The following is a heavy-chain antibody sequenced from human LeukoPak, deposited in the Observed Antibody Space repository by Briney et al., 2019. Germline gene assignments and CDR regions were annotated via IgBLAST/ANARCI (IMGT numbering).Heavy chain of an antibody. J-gene: IGHJ6*03. CDR3: AKIWFGLNVYYYYMDV. V-gene: IGHV3-23*01. D-gene: IGHD3-10*01. Sequence: GSLRLSCTVSEFTFSNYAMSWVRQAPGKGLEWVSTINNSGATTYYADSVKGRFTISRDNSKNTLYLQMNSLRAEDTAVYYCAKIWFGLNVYYYYMDVWGKGTTVTVSS. CDR1: EFTFSNYA. CDR2: INNSGATT.